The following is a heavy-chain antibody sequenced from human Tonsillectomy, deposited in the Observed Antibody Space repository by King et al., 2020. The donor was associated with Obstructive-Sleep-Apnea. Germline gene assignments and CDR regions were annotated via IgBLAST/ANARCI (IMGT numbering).Heavy chain of an antibody. V-gene: IGHV4-39*07. D-gene: IGHD1-1*01. Sequence: QLQESGPGLVKPSETLSLTCTVSGDSISTSYYWSWIRQPPGKGLEWIGSIYYTGSTYYNLSLKSRVTISVDTSKDQFSLNLSSVTAADTAVYYCARGPSLGEDNDYWGQGTLVTVSS. J-gene: IGHJ4*02. CDR3: ARGPSLGEDNDY. CDR2: IYYTGST. CDR1: GDSISTSYY.